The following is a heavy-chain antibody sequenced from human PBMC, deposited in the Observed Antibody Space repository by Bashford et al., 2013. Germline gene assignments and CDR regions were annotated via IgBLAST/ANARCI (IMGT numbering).Heavy chain of an antibody. CDR3: ARWPRGYSNAYRQQNSWFDP. D-gene: IGHD5-12*01. V-gene: IGHV1-2*02. CDR2: STLTLVT. J-gene: IGHJ5*02. Sequence: VASVKVSCKASDYTFTAYNLHWGAAGPVGRGFGVDGMESTLTLVTQYYAQKFQGRVTMTRDTSINTAYLDLSGLRSDDTAVYYCARWPRGYSNAYRQQNSWFDPWGQGTLVTVSS. CDR1: DYTFTAYN.